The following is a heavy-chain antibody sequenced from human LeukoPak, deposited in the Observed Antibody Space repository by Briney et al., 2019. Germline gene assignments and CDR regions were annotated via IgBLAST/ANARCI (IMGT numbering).Heavy chain of an antibody. J-gene: IGHJ2*01. CDR3: AKSMVSGSSHWYFDL. CDR2: ISWDGGST. Sequence: GGSLRLSCAASGFTFDDYTMHWVRQAPGKGLEWVSLISWDGGSTYYADSVKGRFTSSRDNSKNSLYLQMNSLRTEDTALYYCAKSMVSGSSHWYFDLWGRGTLITVSS. CDR1: GFTFDDYT. V-gene: IGHV3-43*01. D-gene: IGHD3-10*01.